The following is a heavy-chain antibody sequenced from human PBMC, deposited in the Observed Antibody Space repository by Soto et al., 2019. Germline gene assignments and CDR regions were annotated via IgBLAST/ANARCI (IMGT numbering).Heavy chain of an antibody. J-gene: IGHJ5*02. V-gene: IGHV1-69*14. CDR1: GGTFSSYA. CDR2: IIPIFGTA. Sequence: QVQLVQSGAEVKKPGSSVKVSCKASGGTFSSYAISWVRQAPGQGLEWMGGIIPIFGTANYAQKFQGRVTIXGDTSXXTAYMELSSLRSEDTAVYYCARTGGYSYGYDWFDPWGQGTLVTVSS. CDR3: ARTGGYSYGYDWFDP. D-gene: IGHD5-18*01.